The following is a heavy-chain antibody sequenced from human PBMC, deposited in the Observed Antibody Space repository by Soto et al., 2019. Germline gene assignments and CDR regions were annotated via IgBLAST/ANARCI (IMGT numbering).Heavy chain of an antibody. CDR3: ARDSSDFWSGYFAPQPVGGYYYGMDV. CDR1: GGSISSYY. CDR2: IYYSGST. D-gene: IGHD3-3*01. V-gene: IGHV4-59*01. J-gene: IGHJ6*02. Sequence: PSETLSLTCTVSGGSISSYYWSWIRQPPGKGLEWIGYIYYSGSTNYNPSLKSRVTISVDTSKNQFSLKLSSVTAADTAVYYCARDSSDFWSGYFAPQPVGGYYYGMDVWGQGTTVTVSS.